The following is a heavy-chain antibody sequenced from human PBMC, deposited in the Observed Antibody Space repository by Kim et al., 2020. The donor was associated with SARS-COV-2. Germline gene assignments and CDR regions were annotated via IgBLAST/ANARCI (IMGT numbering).Heavy chain of an antibody. V-gene: IGHV4-59*01. D-gene: IGHD3-22*01. J-gene: IGHJ4*02. Sequence: PSPKRRATISVDTSKNQCSLKLRSVTAADTAVYYCARTYYDSSGYYLFDYWGQGTLVTVSS. CDR3: ARTYYDSSGYYLFDY.